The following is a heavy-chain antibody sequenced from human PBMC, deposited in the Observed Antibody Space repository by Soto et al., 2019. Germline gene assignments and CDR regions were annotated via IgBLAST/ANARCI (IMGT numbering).Heavy chain of an antibody. Sequence: SQTLSLTCAISGDSVSSTSAAWSWIRQSPSRGLEWLGRTYYRSKWYSDYAVSVKSRITINPDTSKNQFSLQLNSVTPEDTAVYYCVKMGGFDYWGQGAVVTVSS. CDR2: TYYRSKWYS. V-gene: IGHV6-1*01. CDR1: GDSVSSTSAA. CDR3: VKMGGFDY. D-gene: IGHD3-16*01. J-gene: IGHJ4*02.